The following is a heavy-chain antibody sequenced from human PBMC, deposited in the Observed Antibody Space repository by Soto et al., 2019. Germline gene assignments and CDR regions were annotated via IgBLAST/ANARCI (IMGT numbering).Heavy chain of an antibody. Sequence: QVQLVESGGGVVQPGRSLRLSCAASGFTFSSYAMHWVRQAPGKGLEWVAVISYDGSNKYYADSVKGRFTISRDNSKNTLYLQMNSLRAEDTAVYYCARGSTAYCGGDCYYYYYYGMDVWGQGTTVTVSS. CDR3: ARGSTAYCGGDCYYYYYYGMDV. J-gene: IGHJ6*02. CDR2: ISYDGSNK. D-gene: IGHD2-21*02. CDR1: GFTFSSYA. V-gene: IGHV3-30-3*01.